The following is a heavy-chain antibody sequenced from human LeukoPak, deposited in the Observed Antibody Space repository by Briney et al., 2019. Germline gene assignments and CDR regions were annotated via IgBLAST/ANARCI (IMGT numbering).Heavy chain of an antibody. D-gene: IGHD4-17*01. CDR3: AKGGYGDYVMSAAFDI. CDR2: TSWSSGSI. J-gene: IGHJ3*02. CDR1: GFTFDDYA. Sequence: LTLSSSASGFTFDDYARLRHPPAPGQGLEWVTGTSWSSGSIGYADSEKGRFTISRDNAKNSLYLQMNSLRAEDMALYYCAKGGYGDYVMSAAFDIWGQGTMVTVSS. V-gene: IGHV3-9*03.